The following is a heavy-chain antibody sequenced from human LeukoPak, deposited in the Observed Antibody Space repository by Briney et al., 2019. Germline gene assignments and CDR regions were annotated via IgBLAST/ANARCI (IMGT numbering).Heavy chain of an antibody. CDR2: INPDSGGT. CDR3: ARARIAARPRGAFDP. Sequence: ASVKVSCKASGYTFTGYYMHWVRQAPGQGLEWMGWINPDSGGTNYAQRFQGRVTMTRDTSISTAYMELSRLRSDDTAVYYCARARIAARPRGAFDPWGQGTLVTVSS. CDR1: GYTFTGYY. V-gene: IGHV1-2*02. D-gene: IGHD6-6*01. J-gene: IGHJ5*02.